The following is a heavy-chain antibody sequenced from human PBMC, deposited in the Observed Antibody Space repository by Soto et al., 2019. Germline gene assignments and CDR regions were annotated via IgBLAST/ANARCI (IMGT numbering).Heavy chain of an antibody. CDR2: IYPGDSDT. J-gene: IGHJ5*02. CDR3: ARHLVDYSSSSWFDP. D-gene: IGHD6-6*01. V-gene: IGHV5-51*01. Sequence: GESLKISCKGSGYSFTSYWIGWVRQMPGKGLEWMGIIYPGDSDTRYSPSFQGQFTISADKSISTAYLQWSILKASDTAMYYCARHLVDYSSSSWFDPWGQGTLVTVSS. CDR1: GYSFTSYW.